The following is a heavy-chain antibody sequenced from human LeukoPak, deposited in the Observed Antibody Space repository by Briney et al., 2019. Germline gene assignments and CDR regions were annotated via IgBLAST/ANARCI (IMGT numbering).Heavy chain of an antibody. J-gene: IGHJ3*02. D-gene: IGHD1-26*01. V-gene: IGHV3-33*01. CDR3: ARGQWDLLSAFDI. CDR2: IWYDGSNK. Sequence: GGSLRPSCAASGFSFSAYGMHWVRQAPGKGLEWVAVIWYDGSNKYYADSVKGRFTISRDNSKNTLYLQMNSLRAEDTAVYYCARGQWDLLSAFDIWGQGTLVTVSS. CDR1: GFSFSAYG.